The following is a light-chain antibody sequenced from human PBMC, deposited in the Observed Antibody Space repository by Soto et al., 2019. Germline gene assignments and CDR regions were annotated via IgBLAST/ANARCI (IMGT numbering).Light chain of an antibody. J-gene: IGKJ1*01. CDR2: KAS. V-gene: IGKV1-5*03. CDR3: QQYNSYSGT. CDR1: QSISSW. Sequence: DIQMTQSPSTLSASVGDRLTITCRASQSISSWLAWYQQKPGKAPKLLIYKASSLASGVPSRFSGSGSGTEFTLTISSLQPDDFATYYCQQYNSYSGTFGQGTKVDIK.